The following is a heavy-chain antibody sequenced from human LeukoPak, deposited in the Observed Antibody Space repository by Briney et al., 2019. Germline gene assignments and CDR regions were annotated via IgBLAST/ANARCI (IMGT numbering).Heavy chain of an antibody. V-gene: IGHV5-51*01. Sequence: GESLKISCKGSGYSFSVYWIGWVRQMPGKGLEWMGIIYPGDSETRYSPSFHGQVTILADKSISTAYLQWSSLKASDTAMYYCARKMGCSGGSCHYFDYWGQGTLLTVSS. CDR2: IYPGDSET. D-gene: IGHD2-15*01. CDR3: ARKMGCSGGSCHYFDY. CDR1: GYSFSVYW. J-gene: IGHJ4*02.